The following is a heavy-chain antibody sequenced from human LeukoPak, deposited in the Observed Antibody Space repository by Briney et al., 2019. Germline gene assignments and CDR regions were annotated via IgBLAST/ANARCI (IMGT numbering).Heavy chain of an antibody. V-gene: IGHV1-46*01. Sequence: GASVKVSCKASGYTFTSYYMHWVRQAPGQGLEWMGIINPSSGSTNSAQKFPGRVTMTRDMSISTAYMELSRLRSDDTAVYYCAREDNGYNHFDYWGQGTLVTVSS. CDR1: GYTFTSYY. CDR3: AREDNGYNHFDY. J-gene: IGHJ4*02. D-gene: IGHD5-24*01. CDR2: INPSSGST.